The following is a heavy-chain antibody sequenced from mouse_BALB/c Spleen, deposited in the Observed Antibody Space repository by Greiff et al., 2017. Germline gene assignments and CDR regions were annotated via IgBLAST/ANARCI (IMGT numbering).Heavy chain of an antibody. CDR3: ARAKSRYDGGMDY. J-gene: IGHJ4*01. CDR1: GYTFTEYI. D-gene: IGHD2-14*01. Sequence: QVQLQQSGAELVKPGASVKLSCKASGYTFTEYIIHWVKQRPGQGLEWIGVINPGSGGTNYNEKFKGKATLTADKSSSTAYMQLSSLTSDDSAVYFCARAKSRYDGGMDYWGQGTSVTVSS. CDR2: INPGSGGT. V-gene: IGHV1-54*01.